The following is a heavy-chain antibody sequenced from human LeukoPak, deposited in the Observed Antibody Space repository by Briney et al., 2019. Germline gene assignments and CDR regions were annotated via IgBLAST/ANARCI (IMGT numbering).Heavy chain of an antibody. D-gene: IGHD3-22*01. CDR1: GYTFTSYG. CDR3: ARDVYYYDSSGYYYDYYYGMDV. J-gene: IGHJ6*02. CDR2: ISAYNGNT. Sequence: ASVKVSWKASGYTFTSYGISWVRQAPGQGLEWMGWISAYNGNTNYAQKLQGRVTMTTDTSTSTAYMELRSLRSDGTAVYYCARDVYYYDSSGYYYDYYYGMDVWGQGTTVTVSS. V-gene: IGHV1-18*01.